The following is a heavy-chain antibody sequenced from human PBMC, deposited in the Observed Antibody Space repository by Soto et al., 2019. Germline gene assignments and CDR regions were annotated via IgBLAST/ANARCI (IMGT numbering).Heavy chain of an antibody. D-gene: IGHD6-13*01. CDR3: ARGIAAAGTELDY. CDR1: GGSISSYY. J-gene: IGHJ4*02. CDR2: IYYSGST. Sequence: PSETLSLTCTVSGGSISSYYWSWIRQPPGKGLEWIGYIYYSGSTNYNPSLKSRVTISVDTSKNQFSLKLSSVTAADTAVYYCARGIAAAGTELDYWGQGTLVTVSS. V-gene: IGHV4-59*01.